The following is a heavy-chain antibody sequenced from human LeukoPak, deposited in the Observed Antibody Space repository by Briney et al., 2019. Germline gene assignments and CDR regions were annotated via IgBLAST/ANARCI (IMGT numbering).Heavy chain of an antibody. Sequence: SETLSLTCTVSGGSISSYYWSWIRQPPGKGLEWIGYIYYSGSTNYNPSLKSRVTISVDTSKNQFFLKLSSVTAADMAVYYCARTGYYDSSGYYFFDYWGQGTLVTVSS. CDR2: IYYSGST. CDR3: ARTGYYDSSGYYFFDY. CDR1: GGSISSYY. D-gene: IGHD3-22*01. V-gene: IGHV4-59*08. J-gene: IGHJ4*02.